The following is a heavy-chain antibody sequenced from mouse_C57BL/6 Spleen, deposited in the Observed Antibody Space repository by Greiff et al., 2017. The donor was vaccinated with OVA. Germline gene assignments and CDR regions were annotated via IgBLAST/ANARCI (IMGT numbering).Heavy chain of an antibody. V-gene: IGHV1-52*01. Sequence: QVQLQQPGAELVRPGSSVKLSCKASGYTFTSYWMHWVKQRPIQGLEWIGNIDPSDSETHYNQKFKDKATLTVDKSSSTAYMQLSSLTSEDSAVYYCARSTVVPSMDYWGQGTSVTVSS. D-gene: IGHD1-1*01. CDR1: GYTFTSYW. CDR3: ARSTVVPSMDY. CDR2: IDPSDSET. J-gene: IGHJ4*01.